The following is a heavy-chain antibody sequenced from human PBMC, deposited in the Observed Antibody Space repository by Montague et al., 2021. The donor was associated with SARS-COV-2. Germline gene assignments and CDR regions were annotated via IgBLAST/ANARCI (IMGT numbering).Heavy chain of an antibody. Sequence: CAISGDSVSSNSATWNWVRQSPSRGLEWLGRTYYRSKWCNDYAVSVRGRVTINPDTSKNQFSLQLNSGTPEDTAIYYCTSGREGNYNVMDVWGQGTTVTVSS. CDR3: TSGREGNYNVMDV. V-gene: IGHV6-1*01. CDR2: TYYRSKWCN. J-gene: IGHJ6*02. CDR1: GDSVSSNSAT. D-gene: IGHD1-1*01.